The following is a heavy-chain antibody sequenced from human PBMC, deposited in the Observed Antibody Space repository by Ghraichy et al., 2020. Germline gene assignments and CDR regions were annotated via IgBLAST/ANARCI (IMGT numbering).Heavy chain of an antibody. V-gene: IGHV3-23*01. D-gene: IGHD6-19*01. Sequence: LSLTCAASGFTFSNFAMSWVRQAPGKGLEWVSPISGGGGTTYYADSVKGRFTISRDNSKNTLYLQMHSLRVEDTAVYYCAKSRSSGWYLDYWGQGALVTVSS. CDR1: GFTFSNFA. CDR2: ISGGGGTT. CDR3: AKSRSSGWYLDY. J-gene: IGHJ4*02.